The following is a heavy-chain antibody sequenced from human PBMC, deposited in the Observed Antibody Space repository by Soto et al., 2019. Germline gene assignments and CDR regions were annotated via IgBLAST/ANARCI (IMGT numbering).Heavy chain of an antibody. Sequence: REGALRLSCVDSGCTCSNYYMSWIRQSPGKGLAWVSYISSSGSTIYYADSVKGRFTISRDNAKNSLDLQMNSLRAEDTAVYSCARDLAVYRSGWYYACDIWRRGRTVPVSS. D-gene: IGHD6-19*01. CDR2: ISSSGSTI. V-gene: IGHV3-11*01. CDR3: ARDLAVYRSGWYYACDI. J-gene: IGHJ3*02. CDR1: GCTCSNYY.